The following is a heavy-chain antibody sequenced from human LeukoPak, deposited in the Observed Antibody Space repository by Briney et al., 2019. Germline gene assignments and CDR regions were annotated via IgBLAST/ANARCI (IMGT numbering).Heavy chain of an antibody. Sequence: PSETLSLTCTVSGGSISSSSYYWGWIRQPPGKGLEWIGSIYYSGSTYYNPSLKSRVTISVDTSKNQFSLNLNSVTAADTAVYYCARGFSNSGSLNWFDPWGQGTLVTVSS. V-gene: IGHV4-39*07. CDR1: GGSISSSSYY. J-gene: IGHJ5*02. CDR3: ARGFSNSGSLNWFDP. CDR2: IYYSGST. D-gene: IGHD2/OR15-2a*01.